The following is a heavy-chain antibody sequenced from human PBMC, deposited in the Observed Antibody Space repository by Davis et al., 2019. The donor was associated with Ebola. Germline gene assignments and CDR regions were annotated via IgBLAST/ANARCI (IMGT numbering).Heavy chain of an antibody. Sequence: SETLSLTCAVFGGSFSAYYWTRIRQSPGQGVEWIGESIDSGSTNYNPSLTSRVTISVDRSKNQFSLKLTSVTAADTAVYYCTSANYGDLFDPWGQGTLVTVSS. J-gene: IGHJ5*02. CDR2: SIDSGST. CDR1: GGSFSAYY. V-gene: IGHV4-34*12. D-gene: IGHD4-17*01. CDR3: TSANYGDLFDP.